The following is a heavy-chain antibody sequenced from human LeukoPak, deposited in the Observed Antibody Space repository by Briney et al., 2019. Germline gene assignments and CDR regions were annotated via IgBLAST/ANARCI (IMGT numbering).Heavy chain of an antibody. CDR1: GFPFSSYN. V-gene: IGHV3-21*01. CDR2: ISSSDTYI. D-gene: IGHD6-13*01. J-gene: IGHJ4*02. CDR3: AKRGIAAAASFDY. Sequence: GSLRLSCAASGFPFSSYNMNWVRQAPGKGLEWVSAISSSDTYIYYADSVKGRFTISRDNAKNSLYLQMNSLRAEDTAVYYCAKRGIAAAASFDYWGQGTLVTVSS.